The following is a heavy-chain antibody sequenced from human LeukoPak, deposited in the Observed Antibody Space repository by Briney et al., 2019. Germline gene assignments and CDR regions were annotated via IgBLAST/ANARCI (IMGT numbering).Heavy chain of an antibody. Sequence: SETLSLTCTVSGGSISSYYWTWIRQPPGKGLEWIGYICYSGSTNYNPSLKSRVTISVDTSKNQFSLKLSSVTAADTAVYYCARQGRGYGGNSDYWGQGTLVTVSS. CDR1: GGSISSYY. CDR2: ICYSGST. D-gene: IGHD4-23*01. J-gene: IGHJ4*02. V-gene: IGHV4-59*08. CDR3: ARQGRGYGGNSDY.